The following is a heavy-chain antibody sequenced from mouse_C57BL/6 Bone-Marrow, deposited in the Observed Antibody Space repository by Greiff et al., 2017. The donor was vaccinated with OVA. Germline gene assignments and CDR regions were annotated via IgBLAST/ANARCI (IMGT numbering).Heavy chain of an antibody. CDR3: ARNAYYSNYDYYAMDY. D-gene: IGHD2-5*01. CDR1: GYSITSGYY. J-gene: IGHJ4*01. V-gene: IGHV3-6*01. Sequence: EVKLQESGPGLVKPSQSLSLTCSVTGYSITSGYYWNWIRQFPGNNLEWMGYISYDGSNNYNPSLKNRISITRDTSKHQFFLKLNSVTTEDTATYYCARNAYYSNYDYYAMDYWGQGTSVTVSS. CDR2: ISYDGSN.